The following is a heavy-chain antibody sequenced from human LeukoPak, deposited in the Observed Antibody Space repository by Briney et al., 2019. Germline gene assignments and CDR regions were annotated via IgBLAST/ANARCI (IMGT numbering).Heavy chain of an antibody. CDR2: ISPDGSVT. Sequence: GGSLRLSCAASGFPFSRDSMHWVRQSPGKGLVWLSRISPDGSVTNYADSVKGRFTIPRDNAKNTLYLQMNSLRDEDTAVYYCASDVAYKFDYWGQGTLVTVSS. CDR3: ASDVAYKFDY. CDR1: GFPFSRDS. J-gene: IGHJ4*02. D-gene: IGHD5-24*01. V-gene: IGHV3-74*01.